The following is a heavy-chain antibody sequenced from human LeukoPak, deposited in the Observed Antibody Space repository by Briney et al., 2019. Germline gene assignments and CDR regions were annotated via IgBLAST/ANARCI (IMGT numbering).Heavy chain of an antibody. V-gene: IGHV1-8*01. CDR3: ARVVVVPTAILPYYYYGMDV. Sequence: GASVKVSCKASGYTFTSYDINWVRQATGQGLEWMGWMNPNSGNTGYAQKFQGRVTMTRNTSISTAYMELSSLRSEDTAVYHCARVVVVPTAILPYYYYGMDVWGQGTTVTVSS. D-gene: IGHD2-2*01. CDR2: MNPNSGNT. J-gene: IGHJ6*02. CDR1: GYTFTSYD.